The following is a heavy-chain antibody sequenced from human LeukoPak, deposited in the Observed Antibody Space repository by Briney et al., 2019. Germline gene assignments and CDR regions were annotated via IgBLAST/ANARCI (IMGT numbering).Heavy chain of an antibody. J-gene: IGHJ5*02. CDR2: IIPIFGTA. D-gene: IGHD2-21*02. Sequence: ASVKVSCKASGGTFSSYAISWVRQAPGQGLEWMGGIIPIFGTANYAQKFQGRVTITADESTSTAYMELSSLRSEDTAVYYCARVGPCGGDCYLNWFDPWGQGTLVTVSS. CDR3: ARVGPCGGDCYLNWFDP. CDR1: GGTFSSYA. V-gene: IGHV1-69*01.